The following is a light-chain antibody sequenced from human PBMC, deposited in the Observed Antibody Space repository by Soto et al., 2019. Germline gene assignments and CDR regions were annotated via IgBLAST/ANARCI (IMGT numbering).Light chain of an antibody. CDR2: GAS. V-gene: IGKV3-20*01. CDR3: QHYGSSPLT. J-gene: IGKJ4*01. CDR1: PSVSSSY. Sequence: EIVLTQSPGTLSLSPGERVTLSCRASPSVSSSYLAWYQQKPGQAPRLLFYGASNRATGVPDRFSGGRSGADFTLTVSRLEPEDFAVYYCQHYGSSPLTFGRGTKVEI.